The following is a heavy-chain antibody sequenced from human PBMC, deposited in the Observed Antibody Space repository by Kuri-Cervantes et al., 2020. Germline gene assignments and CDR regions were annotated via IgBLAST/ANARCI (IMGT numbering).Heavy chain of an antibody. CDR3: LTARRSPYWYFDL. CDR1: GFTFSAHY. Sequence: GESLKISCVASGFTFSAHYMSWIRQAPGKGLEWVAYISGSGGDINYADSVKGRFTISRDNAKNSLYLQMNSLRAEDTAVYYCLTARRSPYWYFDLWGRGTLVTVSS. V-gene: IGHV3-11*01. J-gene: IGHJ2*01. D-gene: IGHD6-6*01. CDR2: ISGSGGDI.